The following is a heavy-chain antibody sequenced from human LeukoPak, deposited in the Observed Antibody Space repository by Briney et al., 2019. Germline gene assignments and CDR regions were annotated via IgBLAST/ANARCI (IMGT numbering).Heavy chain of an antibody. CDR2: ISSSSSYI. CDR3: ARGGNPFDY. Sequence: GGSLRLSCAVSGFTFSSYSMNWVRQARGKGLEWVSSISSSSSYIYYADSVKGRFTISRDNTKNSLYLQMNSLRVEDTAVYYCARGGNPFDYWGQGTLVTVSS. J-gene: IGHJ4*02. CDR1: GFTFSSYS. V-gene: IGHV3-21*01.